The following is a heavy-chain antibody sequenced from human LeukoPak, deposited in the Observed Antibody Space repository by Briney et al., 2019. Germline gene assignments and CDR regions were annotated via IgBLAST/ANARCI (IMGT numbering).Heavy chain of an antibody. CDR3: ARVGATTRAFDI. Sequence: PSETLSLTCTVSGGXISSYYCSWIRQPAGKGLEWIGRIYTSGSTNYNPSLKSRVTISVDTSKNQFSLNLNSVTAADAAVYYCARVGATTRAFDIWGQGTMVTVSS. CDR1: GGXISSYY. V-gene: IGHV4-4*07. D-gene: IGHD1-7*01. CDR2: IYTSGST. J-gene: IGHJ3*02.